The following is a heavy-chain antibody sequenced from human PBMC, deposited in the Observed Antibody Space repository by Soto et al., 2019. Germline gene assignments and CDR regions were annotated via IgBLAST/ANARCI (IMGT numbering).Heavy chain of an antibody. D-gene: IGHD1-26*01. CDR1: GFSLSTSGVG. Sequence: SGPTLVKPTQTLTLTCTFSGFSLSTSGVGVGWIRQPPGKALEWLALTYWDDDTRYIPPLKSRLTITKDTSKNLVVLTMTNMDPVETATYYCAHSHLGPVMYWGQGTLVTVSS. J-gene: IGHJ4*02. V-gene: IGHV2-5*02. CDR2: TYWDDDT. CDR3: AHSHLGPVMY.